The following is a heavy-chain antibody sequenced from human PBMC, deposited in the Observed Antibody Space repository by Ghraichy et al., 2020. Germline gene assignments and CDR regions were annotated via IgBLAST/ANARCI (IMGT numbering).Heavy chain of an antibody. CDR1: GGSISSSSYY. D-gene: IGHD5-12*01. CDR3: ARHPPYPTKYSGYDVVGYYFDY. Sequence: SETLSLTCTVSGGSISSSSYYWGWIRQPPGKGLEWIGSIYYSGSTYYNPSLKSRVTISVDTSKNQFSLKLSSVTAADTAVYYCARHPPYPTKYSGYDVVGYYFDYWGQGTLVTVSS. J-gene: IGHJ4*02. CDR2: IYYSGST. V-gene: IGHV4-39*01.